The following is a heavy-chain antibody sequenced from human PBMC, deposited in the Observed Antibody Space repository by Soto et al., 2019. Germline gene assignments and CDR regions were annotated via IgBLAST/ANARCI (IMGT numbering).Heavy chain of an antibody. V-gene: IGHV1-69*13. CDR1: GGTFSSYA. CDR2: IIPIFGTA. D-gene: IGHD3-22*01. CDR3: AREHDSSGYLFDY. Sequence: ASVKVSCKASGGTFSSYAISWVRQAPGQGLEWMGGIIPIFGTANYAQKFQGRVTITADESTSTAYMELSSLRSEDTAVYYCAREHDSSGYLFDYWGQGTLVTVSS. J-gene: IGHJ4*02.